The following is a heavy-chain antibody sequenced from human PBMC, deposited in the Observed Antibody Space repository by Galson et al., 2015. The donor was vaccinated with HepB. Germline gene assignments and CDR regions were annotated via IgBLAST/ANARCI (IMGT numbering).Heavy chain of an antibody. CDR3: AKAARGDGYNSDFDY. Sequence: SLRLSCAASGFTFSSYAMSWVRQAPGKGLEWVSAISGSGGSTYYADSVKGRFTISSDNSKNTLYLQMNSLRAEDTAVYYCAKAARGDGYNSDFDYWGQGTLVTVSS. J-gene: IGHJ4*02. V-gene: IGHV3-23*01. CDR2: ISGSGGST. D-gene: IGHD5-24*01. CDR1: GFTFSSYA.